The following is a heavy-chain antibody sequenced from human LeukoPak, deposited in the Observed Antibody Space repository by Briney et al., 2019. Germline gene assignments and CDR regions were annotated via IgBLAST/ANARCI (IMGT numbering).Heavy chain of an antibody. CDR1: GFTFSNHG. V-gene: IGHV3-21*01. CDR2: ISSSSSYI. CDR3: ARGSSSWYYFDY. Sequence: PGGSLRLSCAASGFTFSNHGMNWVRQAPGKGLEWVSFISSSSSYIYYADSLKGRFTISRDNAKNSLYLQMNSLRAEDTAVYYCARGSSSWYYFDYWGQGTLVTVSS. J-gene: IGHJ4*02. D-gene: IGHD6-13*01.